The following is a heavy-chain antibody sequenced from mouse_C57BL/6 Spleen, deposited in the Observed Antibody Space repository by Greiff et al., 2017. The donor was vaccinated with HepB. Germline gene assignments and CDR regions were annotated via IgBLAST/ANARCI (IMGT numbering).Heavy chain of an antibody. Sequence: VKLMESGPELVKPGASVKISCKASGYAFSSSWMNWVKQRPGKGLEWIGRIYPGDGDTNYNGKFKGKATLTADKSSSTAYMQLSSLTSEDSAVYFCARCLNYYGSRRSYYFDYWGQGTTLTVSS. CDR3: ARCLNYYGSRRSYYFDY. CDR2: IYPGDGDT. D-gene: IGHD1-1*01. CDR1: GYAFSSSW. J-gene: IGHJ2*01. V-gene: IGHV1-82*01.